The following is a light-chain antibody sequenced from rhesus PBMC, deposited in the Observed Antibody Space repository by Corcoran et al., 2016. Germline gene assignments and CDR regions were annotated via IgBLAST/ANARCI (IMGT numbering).Light chain of an antibody. V-gene: IGKV1-74*01. CDR1: ENVNNY. CDR3: PHSYGTPHS. J-gene: IGKJ2*01. Sequence: DIQMTQSPSSLSASVGDRVTITCRASENVNNYLHWYQQKPVKAPKLLIYAPSTLQSGVPSRFSGSGSGTDYTFTISSLQPEDVATYYCPHSYGTPHSFGQGTKVEIK. CDR2: APS.